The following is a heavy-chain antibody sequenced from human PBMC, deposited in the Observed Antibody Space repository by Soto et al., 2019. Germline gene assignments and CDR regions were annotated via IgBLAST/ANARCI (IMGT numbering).Heavy chain of an antibody. V-gene: IGHV3-30*03. D-gene: IGHD3-3*01. J-gene: IGHJ6*02. CDR2: ISYDGSNK. CDR1: GFTFSSYG. Sequence: GGSLRLSCAASGFTFSSYGMHWVRQAPGKGLEWVAVISYDGSNKYYADSVKGRFTISRDNSKNTLYLQMNSLRAEDTAVYYCTFDYDFWSGYKIYYYYYGMDVWGQGTTVTVSS. CDR3: TFDYDFWSGYKIYYYYYGMDV.